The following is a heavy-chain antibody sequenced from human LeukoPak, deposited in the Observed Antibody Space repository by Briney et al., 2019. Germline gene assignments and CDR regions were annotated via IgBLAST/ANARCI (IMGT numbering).Heavy chain of an antibody. J-gene: IGHJ4*02. D-gene: IGHD3-3*01. Sequence: SQTLSLTCTVSGGSISSGDYYWSWIRQPPGKGLEWIGYIYYSGSTYYNPSLKGRVTISVDTSKNQFSLRLSSVTAADTAVYYCARAPIGSGVVHPIFDYWGQGTLVTVSS. CDR1: GGSISSGDYY. CDR3: ARAPIGSGVVHPIFDY. V-gene: IGHV4-30-4*01. CDR2: IYYSGST.